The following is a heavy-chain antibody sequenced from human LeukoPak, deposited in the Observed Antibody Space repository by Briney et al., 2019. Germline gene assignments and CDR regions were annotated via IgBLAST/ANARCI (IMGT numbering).Heavy chain of an antibody. CDR3: AKDMAAYYYASGNIDY. D-gene: IGHD3-10*01. V-gene: IGHV3-20*04. J-gene: IGHJ4*02. CDR1: GFTFDDYG. Sequence: GGSLRLSCAASGFTFDDYGMSWVRQAPGKGLEWVSGINWNGGSTGYADSVKGRFTISRDNAKNSLYLQMNSLRPEDTALYYCAKDMAAYYYASGNIDYWGQGTLVTVSS. CDR2: INWNGGST.